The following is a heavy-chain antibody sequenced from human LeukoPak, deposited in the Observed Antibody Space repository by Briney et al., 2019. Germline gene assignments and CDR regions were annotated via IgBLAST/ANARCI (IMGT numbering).Heavy chain of an antibody. Sequence: GGSLRLSCAASGFTVSDNYMNWVRQAPGKGLEWVSVIYSGGGIYYADSVKGRFTISRDNSKNTVYLQMNSLRPEDTAVYYCAREGHSYGPFDYWGQRALVTVSS. J-gene: IGHJ4*02. D-gene: IGHD5-18*01. V-gene: IGHV3-66*02. CDR2: IYSGGGI. CDR1: GFTVSDNY. CDR3: AREGHSYGPFDY.